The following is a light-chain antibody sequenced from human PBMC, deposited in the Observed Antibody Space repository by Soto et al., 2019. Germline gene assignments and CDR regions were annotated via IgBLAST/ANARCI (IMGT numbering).Light chain of an antibody. J-gene: IGLJ2*01. V-gene: IGLV2-14*01. CDR1: SSDVGGYNC. CDR2: DVS. Sequence: QSVLTQPASVSGSPGQSVTISCTGSSSDVGGYNCVSWYQQHPGKAPKLMIYDVSNRPSGVSNRFSGSKSGNTASLTISGVQAEDEADYYCSSYTSSGTHVLFGGGTKVTVL. CDR3: SSYTSSGTHVL.